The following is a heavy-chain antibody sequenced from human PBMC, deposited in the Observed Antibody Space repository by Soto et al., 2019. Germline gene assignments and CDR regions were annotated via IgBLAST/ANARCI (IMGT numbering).Heavy chain of an antibody. Sequence: GASVKVSCKASGYTFTSYGISWVRQAPGQGLEWMGWISAYNGNTNYAQKLQGRVTMTTDTSTSTAYMELRSLRSDDTAVYYCARDGKRYCTNGVCCINWFDPWGQGTLVTVSS. CDR2: ISAYNGNT. CDR3: ARDGKRYCTNGVCCINWFDP. D-gene: IGHD2-8*01. CDR1: GYTFTSYG. J-gene: IGHJ5*02. V-gene: IGHV1-18*01.